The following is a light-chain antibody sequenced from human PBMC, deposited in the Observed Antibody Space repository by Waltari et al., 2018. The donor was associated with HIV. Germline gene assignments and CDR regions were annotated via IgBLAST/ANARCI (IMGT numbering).Light chain of an antibody. CDR2: RNK. CDR1: SSTIGSNY. CDR3: AAWDDSLSGRV. V-gene: IGLV1-47*01. J-gene: IGLJ1*01. Sequence: QSVLTQPPSASGTPGQRVTISCSGSSSTIGSNYVYWYQQLPGTAPKLLIYRNKQRPSGVPDRFSGSKSGTSASLAISGLRSEDEADYYCAAWDDSLSGRVFGTGTKVTVL.